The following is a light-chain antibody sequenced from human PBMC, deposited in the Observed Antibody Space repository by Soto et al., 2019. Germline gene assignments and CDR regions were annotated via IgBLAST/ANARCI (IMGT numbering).Light chain of an antibody. CDR1: QGMSSR. CDR2: AAS. CDR3: QQANRFPWT. Sequence: DVQLTQSPSSVSASVGDRVCITCRASQGMSSRLGWYQQKPVTGPKLLVHAASTLQRGVPSRFRGSGSGTDFTLTIGSLQPEEFATYNCQQANRFPWTFGRGTKVDIK. V-gene: IGKV1-12*01. J-gene: IGKJ1*01.